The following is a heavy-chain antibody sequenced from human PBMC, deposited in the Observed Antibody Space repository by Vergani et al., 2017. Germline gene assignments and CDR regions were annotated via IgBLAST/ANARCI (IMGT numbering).Heavy chain of an antibody. Sequence: EVQLLESGGGLVQPGGSLRLSCAASGFTFSDHYMDWVRQAPGKGLEWVGRTRNKANSYTTEYAASVKGRFTISRDDSKNSLYLQMNSLKTEDTAVYYCATTFSSIWYPTLAYWGQGTLVTVSS. CDR2: TRNKANSYTT. CDR1: GFTFSDHY. CDR3: ATTFSSIWYPTLAY. J-gene: IGHJ4*02. V-gene: IGHV3-72*01. D-gene: IGHD6-13*01.